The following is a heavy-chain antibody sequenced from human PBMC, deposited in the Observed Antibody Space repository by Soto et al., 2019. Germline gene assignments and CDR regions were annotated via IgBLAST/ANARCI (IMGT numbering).Heavy chain of an antibody. V-gene: IGHV3-74*03. CDR2: ITSDGSSI. CDR1: GFTLSNYW. D-gene: IGHD2-15*01. Sequence: GGSLRLSCAASGFTLSNYWMYWVRQAPGKGLVWVSRITSDGSSIKYADSVKGRFTISRDNAQNTVYLQMNSLRAEDTAVYHCARGSGGAAFDMWGQGTMVTVSS. J-gene: IGHJ3*02. CDR3: ARGSGGAAFDM.